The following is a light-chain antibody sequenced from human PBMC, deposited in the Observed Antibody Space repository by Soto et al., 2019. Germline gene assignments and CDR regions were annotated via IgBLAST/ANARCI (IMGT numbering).Light chain of an antibody. CDR2: GAS. CDR3: QQYNNWYT. Sequence: EIGMPQPPAPLSGCPGEITPSPSRAIKSVGTSLAWYQQKPGQAPSPLIYGASTRATGIPARFSGSGSGTEFTLTISSLQSEDFAVYYCQQYNNWYTFGQGTKLEIK. CDR1: KSVGTS. V-gene: IGKV3-15*01. J-gene: IGKJ2*01.